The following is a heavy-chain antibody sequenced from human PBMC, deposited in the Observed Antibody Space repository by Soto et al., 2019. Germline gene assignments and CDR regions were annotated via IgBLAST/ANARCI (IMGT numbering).Heavy chain of an antibody. J-gene: IGHJ5*02. CDR1: GGTFSSYT. Sequence: SVKVSCKASGGTFSSYTISWVRQAPGQGLEWMGRIIPILGIANYAQKFQGRVTITADKSTSTAYMELSSLRSEDTAVYYCALHDYYSSGYYFEWFDPWGQGTLVTVSS. CDR3: ALHDYYSSGYYFEWFDP. V-gene: IGHV1-69*02. D-gene: IGHD3-22*01. CDR2: IIPILGIA.